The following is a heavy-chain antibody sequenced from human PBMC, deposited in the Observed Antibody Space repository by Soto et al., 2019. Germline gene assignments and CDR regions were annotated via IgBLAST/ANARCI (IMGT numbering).Heavy chain of an antibody. D-gene: IGHD2-8*01. V-gene: IGHV1-2*04. Sequence: QVQLVQSGAEVKKPGASVKVSCKASGYTFTGYYMHWVRQAPGQGLEWMGWINPNSGGTNYPQKFQGWVTMTRDTSISTAYMELSRLRSDDTAVYYCARDRVGYCTNGVCYMSDGMDVWGQGTTVTVSS. CDR3: ARDRVGYCTNGVCYMSDGMDV. J-gene: IGHJ6*02. CDR1: GYTFTGYY. CDR2: INPNSGGT.